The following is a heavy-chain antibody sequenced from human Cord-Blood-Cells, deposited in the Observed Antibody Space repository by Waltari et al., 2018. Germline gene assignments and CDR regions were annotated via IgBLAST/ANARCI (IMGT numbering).Heavy chain of an antibody. CDR2: INPNSGGT. Sequence: QVQLVQSGAEVKKPGASVKVSCKASGYTFTGYYMHWVRQAPGQGLERMGWINPNSGGTNDAQKFQGWVTMTRDTSISTAYMELSRLRSDDTAVYYCARGQDSLVIDYWGQGTLVTVSS. V-gene: IGHV1-2*04. CDR3: ARGQDSLVIDY. J-gene: IGHJ4*02. CDR1: GYTFTGYY. D-gene: IGHD3-9*01.